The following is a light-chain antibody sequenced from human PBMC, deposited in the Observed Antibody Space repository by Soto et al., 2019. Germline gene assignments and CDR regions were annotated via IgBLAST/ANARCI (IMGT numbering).Light chain of an antibody. Sequence: AIQLTQSPSSLSASVGDRVTITCRASQGISSALAWYQQKPGQAPKLLIYDASSLESGVPSRFSGSGSGTGFTLTISSLQPEDFAPYYCQQFNSYPRTFGPGTKVDIK. CDR2: DAS. V-gene: IGKV1-13*02. CDR1: QGISSA. J-gene: IGKJ3*01. CDR3: QQFNSYPRT.